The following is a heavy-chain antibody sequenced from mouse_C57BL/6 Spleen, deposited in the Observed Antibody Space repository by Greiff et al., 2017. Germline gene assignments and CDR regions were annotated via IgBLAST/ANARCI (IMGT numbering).Heavy chain of an antibody. V-gene: IGHV1-82*01. CDR3: ASYGYDPWFAY. D-gene: IGHD2-2*01. CDR1: GYAFSSSW. Sequence: QVQLQQSGPELVKPGASVKISCKASGYAFSSSWMNWVKQRPGKGLEWIGRIYPGDGDTNYNGKFKGKATLTADKSSSTAYMQLSSLTSEDSAVYFCASYGYDPWFAYWGQGTLVTVSA. CDR2: IYPGDGDT. J-gene: IGHJ3*01.